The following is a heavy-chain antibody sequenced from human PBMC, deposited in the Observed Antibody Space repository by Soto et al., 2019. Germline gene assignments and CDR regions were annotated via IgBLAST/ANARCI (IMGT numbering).Heavy chain of an antibody. CDR2: ISGSGGST. D-gene: IGHD6-6*01. Sequence: GSLRLCCAASGFTFNSYAMSWVRQAPGKGLEWVSAISGSGGSTYYADSVKGRFTISRDNSKNTLYLQMNSLRAEDTAVYYCAKGEQLVYYWFDPWGQGXLVTVYS. V-gene: IGHV3-23*01. CDR1: GFTFNSYA. J-gene: IGHJ5*02. CDR3: AKGEQLVYYWFDP.